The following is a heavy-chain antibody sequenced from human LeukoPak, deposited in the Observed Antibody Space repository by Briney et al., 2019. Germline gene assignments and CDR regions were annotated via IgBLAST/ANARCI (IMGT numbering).Heavy chain of an antibody. V-gene: IGHV5-51*01. Sequence: HGESLNISCKASGYSFTSYWIAWVRQMPGKGLEWMGVIYPDDFDTRYSPSFQGQVTISADKSISTAFLQWSSLKASDTAIYYCARHGKLSASRNWFDPWGQGTLVTVSS. CDR3: ARHGKLSASRNWFDP. CDR2: IYPDDFDT. J-gene: IGHJ5*02. D-gene: IGHD1-26*01. CDR1: GYSFTSYW.